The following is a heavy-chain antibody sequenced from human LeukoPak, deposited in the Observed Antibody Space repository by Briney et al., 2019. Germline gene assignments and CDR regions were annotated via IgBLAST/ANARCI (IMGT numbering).Heavy chain of an antibody. Sequence: ASVKVSCKASGYTFTTYDINWVRQASGQGLEWMGWISAYNGNTNYAQKLQGRVTMTTDTSTSTAYMELRSLRSDDTAVYYCARDSYEGNAFDIWGQGTMVTVSS. CDR3: ARDSYEGNAFDI. V-gene: IGHV1-18*01. D-gene: IGHD3-3*01. J-gene: IGHJ3*02. CDR2: ISAYNGNT. CDR1: GYTFTTYD.